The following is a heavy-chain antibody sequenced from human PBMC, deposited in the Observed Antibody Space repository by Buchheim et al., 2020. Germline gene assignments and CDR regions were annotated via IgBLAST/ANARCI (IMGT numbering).Heavy chain of an antibody. J-gene: IGHJ6*02. D-gene: IGHD5-24*01. CDR2: ISGSGGST. CDR1: GFTFSSYA. Sequence: EVPLLESGGGLVQPGGSLRLSCAASGFTFSSYAMSWVRQAPGKGLEWVSAISGSGGSTYYADSVKGRFTISRDNSKNTRYLQMNSLRAEDTAVYYCAKEKRWLQLRGYYYGMDVWGQGTT. V-gene: IGHV3-23*01. CDR3: AKEKRWLQLRGYYYGMDV.